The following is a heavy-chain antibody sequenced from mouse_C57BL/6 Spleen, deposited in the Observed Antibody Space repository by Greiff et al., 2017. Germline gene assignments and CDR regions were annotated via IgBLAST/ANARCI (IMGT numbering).Heavy chain of an antibody. V-gene: IGHV1-81*01. CDR3: ARRGVIYYDYDEGAWFAY. J-gene: IGHJ3*01. CDR2: IYPRSGNT. Sequence: QVQLQQSGAELARPGASVTLSCKASGYTFTSYGISWVKQSTGQGLEWIGEIYPRSGNTYYNEKVKGQATLTAAKSSSTAYKELRSLTSEETAVYFCARRGVIYYDYDEGAWFAYWGQGTLVTVSA. D-gene: IGHD2-4*01. CDR1: GYTFTSYG.